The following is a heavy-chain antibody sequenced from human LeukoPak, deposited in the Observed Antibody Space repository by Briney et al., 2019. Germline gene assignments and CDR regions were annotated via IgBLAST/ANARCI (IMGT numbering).Heavy chain of an antibody. D-gene: IGHD2-21*02. J-gene: IGHJ3*02. CDR2: ISYDGSNK. V-gene: IGHV3-30*04. CDR1: GFTFSSYA. CDR3: ARSRYCGGDCSYDAXXI. Sequence: GGSLRLSCAASGFTFSSYAMHWVRQAPGKGLEWVAVISYDGSNKYYADSVKGRFTISRDNSKNTLYLQMNSLRAEDTAVYYCARSRYCGGDCSYDAXXIWXXXTXXTVSS.